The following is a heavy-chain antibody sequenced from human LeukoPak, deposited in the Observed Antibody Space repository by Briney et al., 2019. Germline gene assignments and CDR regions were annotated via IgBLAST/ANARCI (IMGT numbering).Heavy chain of an antibody. CDR1: GGSISSYY. D-gene: IGHD3-22*01. CDR3: ARGRDAYYDSSGPIQH. J-gene: IGHJ1*01. Sequence: TSETLSLTCTVSGGSISSYYWSWIRQSPGKGLEWIGYIYYSGRTNYNPSLKSRVTISVDTSKNQFSLKLNSVTAADTAVYYCARGRDAYYDSSGPIQHWGQGTLVTVSS. CDR2: IYYSGRT. V-gene: IGHV4-59*01.